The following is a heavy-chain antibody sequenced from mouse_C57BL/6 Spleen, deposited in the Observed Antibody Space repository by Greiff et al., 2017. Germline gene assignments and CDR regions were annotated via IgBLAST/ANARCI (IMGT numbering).Heavy chain of an antibody. CDR2: INPNNGGT. CDR1: GYTFTDYY. Sequence: EVQLQQSGPELVKPGASVKISCKASGYTFTDYYMNWVKQSHGKSLEWIGDINPNNGGTSYNQKFKGKATLTVDKSSSTAYMELRSLTSEDSAVYYCARPNDGYYRYAMDYWGQGTSVTVSS. D-gene: IGHD2-3*01. CDR3: ARPNDGYYRYAMDY. V-gene: IGHV1-26*01. J-gene: IGHJ4*01.